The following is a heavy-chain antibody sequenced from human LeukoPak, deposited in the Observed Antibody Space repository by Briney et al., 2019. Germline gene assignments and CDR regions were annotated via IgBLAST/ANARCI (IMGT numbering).Heavy chain of an antibody. CDR3: ARLTEAIALIGYYYYYMDV. CDR1: GGSFSGYY. CDR2: INHSGST. Sequence: SETLSLTCAVYGGSFSGYYWSWIRQPPGKGLEWIGEINHSGSTNYNPSLKSRVTISVDTSKNQFSLKLSSVTAADTAVYYCARLTEAIALIGYYYYYMDVWGKGTTVTVSS. J-gene: IGHJ6*03. V-gene: IGHV4-34*01. D-gene: IGHD2-8*01.